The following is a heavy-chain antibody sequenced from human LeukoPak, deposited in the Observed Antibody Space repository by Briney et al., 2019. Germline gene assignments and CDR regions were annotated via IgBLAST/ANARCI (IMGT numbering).Heavy chain of an antibody. Sequence: PSETLSLTCTVSGGSISSSSYYWGWIRQPPGKGLEWIGSIYYSGVTYQNPSLKSRVTISVDTSKNQFSLKLSSVTAADTAVYYCATHAFPGPFDYWGQGTLVTVSS. CDR1: GGSISSSSYY. CDR3: ATHAFPGPFDY. CDR2: IYYSGVT. J-gene: IGHJ4*02. V-gene: IGHV4-39*01. D-gene: IGHD3-3*02.